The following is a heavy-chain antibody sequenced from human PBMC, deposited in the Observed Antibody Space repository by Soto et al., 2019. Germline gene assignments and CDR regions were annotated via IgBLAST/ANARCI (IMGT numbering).Heavy chain of an antibody. V-gene: IGHV3-74*01. Sequence: HPGGSLRLSCAASGFTFSTYWMHWVRQAPGKGLVWVSLINPDGSSSSYADSVRGRFTISRDNAKNMLYLQMNSLRAEDTAVYYCARRPHGFDIWGQGTMVTVSS. CDR3: ARRPHGFDI. J-gene: IGHJ3*02. CDR1: GFTFSTYW. CDR2: INPDGSSS.